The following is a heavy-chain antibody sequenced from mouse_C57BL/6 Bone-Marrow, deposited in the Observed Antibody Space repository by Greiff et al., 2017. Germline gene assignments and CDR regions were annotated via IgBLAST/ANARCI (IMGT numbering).Heavy chain of an antibody. CDR1: GFSLTSYG. V-gene: IGHV2-5*01. Sequence: VKLMESGPGLVQPSQSLSITCTVSGFSLTSYGVHWVRQSPGKGLEWLGVIWRGGSTDYNAAFMSRMSITKDNSKSQVFFKMNSLQADDTAIYYCAKIYSKYAMDYWGQGTSVTVSS. CDR3: AKIYSKYAMDY. D-gene: IGHD2-5*01. CDR2: IWRGGST. J-gene: IGHJ4*01.